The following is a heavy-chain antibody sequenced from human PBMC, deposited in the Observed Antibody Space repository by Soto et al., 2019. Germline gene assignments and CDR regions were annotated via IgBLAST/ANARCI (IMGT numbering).Heavy chain of an antibody. CDR1: GGSISSSSYY. Sequence: QLQLQESGPGLVKPSETLSLTCTVSGGSISSSSYYWGWIRQPPGKGLEWIGSIYYSGSTYYNPSPKGRVTISVDTSKNQFSLKLSSVTAADTAVYYCARRGSGSYSDYWGQGTLVTVSS. CDR2: IYYSGST. J-gene: IGHJ4*02. CDR3: ARRGSGSYSDY. D-gene: IGHD3-10*01. V-gene: IGHV4-39*01.